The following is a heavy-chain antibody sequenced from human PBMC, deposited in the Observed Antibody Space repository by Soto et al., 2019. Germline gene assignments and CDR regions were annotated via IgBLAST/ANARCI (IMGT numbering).Heavy chain of an antibody. CDR1: GGSISSSDYY. D-gene: IGHD2-15*01. V-gene: IGHV4-39*01. CDR2: IFHSGTT. J-gene: IGHJ6*02. Sequence: SETLSLTCTVSGGSISSSDYYWAWVRQPPGKGLEWIGSIFHSGTTYYNPSLKSRVTISVDTSKNQFSLMLSAVTAADTAVYYCARGAGSPTYYYGVDVWGQGTTVTVSS. CDR3: ARGAGSPTYYYGVDV.